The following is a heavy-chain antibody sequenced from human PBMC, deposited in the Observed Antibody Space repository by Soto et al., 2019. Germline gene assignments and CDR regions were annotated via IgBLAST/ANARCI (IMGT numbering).Heavy chain of an antibody. J-gene: IGHJ4*02. CDR3: AKETHSSGYGSYFDY. CDR2: ISKDGSTK. V-gene: IGHV3-30*18. D-gene: IGHD3-22*01. Sequence: QVHLVESGGGVVQPGRSLRLSCAASGFAFSSHGMHWVRQAPGKGLEWLAVISKDGSTKYDADSVKGRFTISRDNSKNTLYLQMNSLRVEDTAVYYCAKETHSSGYGSYFDYWGQGTLVTVSS. CDR1: GFAFSSHG.